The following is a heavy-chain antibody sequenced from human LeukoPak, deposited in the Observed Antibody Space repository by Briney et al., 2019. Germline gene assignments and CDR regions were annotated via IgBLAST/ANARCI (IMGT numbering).Heavy chain of an antibody. V-gene: IGHV3-21*01. CDR1: GFTFSSYS. Sequence: GGSLRLSCAASGFTFSSYSMNWVRQAPGKGLEWVSSISSSSYIYYADSVKGRFTISRDNAKNSLYLQMNSLRAEDTAVYYCARDERGYSYGRLGYWGQGTLVTVFS. CDR2: ISSSSYI. CDR3: ARDERGYSYGRLGY. J-gene: IGHJ4*02. D-gene: IGHD5-18*01.